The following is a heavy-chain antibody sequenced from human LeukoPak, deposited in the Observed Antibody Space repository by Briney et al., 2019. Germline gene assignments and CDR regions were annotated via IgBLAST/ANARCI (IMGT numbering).Heavy chain of an antibody. Sequence: PSETLSLTCSVSGASISSSSYYWGWIRQPPGKGLEWIGNIYYSGSTNYNPSLKSRVTISVDTSKNQFSLKLSSVTAADTAVYYCARRGPYYYGSGSYRTLDYWGQGTLVTVSS. V-gene: IGHV4-39*07. D-gene: IGHD3-10*01. CDR1: GASISSSSYY. J-gene: IGHJ4*02. CDR3: ARRGPYYYGSGSYRTLDY. CDR2: IYYSGST.